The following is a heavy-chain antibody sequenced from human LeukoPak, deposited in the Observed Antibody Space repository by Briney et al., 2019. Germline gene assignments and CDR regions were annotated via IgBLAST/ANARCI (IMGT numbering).Heavy chain of an antibody. CDR3: ARARGSYVTWDWFDP. CDR1: GFTFSSYA. Sequence: PGGSLRLSCAASGFTFSSYAMHWVRQAPGKGLEWVAVISYDGSNKYYADSVKGRFTISRDNSKNMLYLQMNSLRAEDTAVYYCARARGSYVTWDWFDPWGQGTLVTVSS. D-gene: IGHD5-18*01. CDR2: ISYDGSNK. J-gene: IGHJ5*02. V-gene: IGHV3-30-3*01.